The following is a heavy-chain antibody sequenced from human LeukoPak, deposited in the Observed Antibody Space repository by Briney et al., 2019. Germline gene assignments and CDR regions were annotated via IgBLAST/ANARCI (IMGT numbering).Heavy chain of an antibody. D-gene: IGHD2-2*01. V-gene: IGHV4-59*01. Sequence: SETLSLTCTVSGGSISSYYWSWIRQPPGKGLEWIGYIYYSGSTNYNPSLKSRVTISVDTSKNQFPLKLSSVTAADTAVYYCARIEVLCSSTSCPRWFDPWGQGTLVTVSS. CDR3: ARIEVLCSSTSCPRWFDP. CDR2: IYYSGST. CDR1: GGSISSYY. J-gene: IGHJ5*02.